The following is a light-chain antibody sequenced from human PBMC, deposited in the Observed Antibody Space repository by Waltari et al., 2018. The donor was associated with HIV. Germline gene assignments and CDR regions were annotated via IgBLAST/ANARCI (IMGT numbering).Light chain of an antibody. CDR3: QTWDTGVRV. CDR2: LNSDGSH. J-gene: IGLJ3*02. Sequence: QLVLTQSPSASASLGASVKLTCTLSSGHTTYALAWHQQQPGKGPRYLMKLNSDGSHSKGDGIPDRFSGSSSGAERYLTISSLQSEDEADYYCQTWDTGVRVFGGGTKLTVL. V-gene: IGLV4-69*01. CDR1: SGHTTYA.